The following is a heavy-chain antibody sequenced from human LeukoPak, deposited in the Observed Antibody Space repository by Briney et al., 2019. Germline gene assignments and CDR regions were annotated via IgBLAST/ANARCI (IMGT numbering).Heavy chain of an antibody. D-gene: IGHD5-18*01. CDR2: IYYSGST. Sequence: SETLXXTCTVSGDSISSYYWSWIRQPPGKGXEWIGYIYYSGSTNYNPSLKSRVTISVDTSKNQFSLKLSSVTAADTAVYYCARDPIYSYGSRYFDLWGRGTLVTVSS. V-gene: IGHV4-59*01. CDR1: GDSISSYY. CDR3: ARDPIYSYGSRYFDL. J-gene: IGHJ2*01.